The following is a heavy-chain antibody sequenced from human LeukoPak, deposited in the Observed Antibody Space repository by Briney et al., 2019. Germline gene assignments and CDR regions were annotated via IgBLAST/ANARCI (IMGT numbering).Heavy chain of an antibody. D-gene: IGHD7-27*01. CDR2: IWYDGSNK. Sequence: GGSLRLSCAASGFTFSSYGMHWVRQAPGKGLEWVAVIWYDGSNKYYADSVKGRFTISRDNSKNTLYLQMNSLRAEDTAVYYCARDPFNWGFSYYMDVWGKGTTVTVSS. J-gene: IGHJ6*03. V-gene: IGHV3-33*01. CDR1: GFTFSSYG. CDR3: ARDPFNWGFSYYMDV.